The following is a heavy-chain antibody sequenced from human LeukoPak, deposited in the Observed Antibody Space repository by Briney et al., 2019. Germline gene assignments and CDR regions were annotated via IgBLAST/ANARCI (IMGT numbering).Heavy chain of an antibody. V-gene: IGHV3-11*01. J-gene: IGHJ5*02. CDR3: ARARTTMVRGVIKARGFDP. CDR1: GFTFSDYY. CDR2: ISSSGSTI. Sequence: GGSLRLSCAASGFTFSDYYMSWIRQAPGKGLEWVPYISSSGSTIYYADPVKGRFTISRDNAKNSLYLQMNSLRAEDTAVYYCARARTTMVRGVIKARGFDPWGQGTLVTVSS. D-gene: IGHD3-10*01.